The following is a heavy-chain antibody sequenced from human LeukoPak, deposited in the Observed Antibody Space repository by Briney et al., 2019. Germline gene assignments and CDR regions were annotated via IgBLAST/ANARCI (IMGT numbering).Heavy chain of an antibody. Sequence: GGSLRLSCAASGFTFSSYSMNWVRQAPGKGLEWVSSISSSSSYIYYADSVKGRFTISRDNAKNSLYLQMNSLGAEDTAVYYCARVGYSSSWYYFDYWGQGTLVTVSS. CDR2: ISSSSSYI. D-gene: IGHD6-13*01. CDR1: GFTFSSYS. V-gene: IGHV3-21*01. CDR3: ARVGYSSSWYYFDY. J-gene: IGHJ4*02.